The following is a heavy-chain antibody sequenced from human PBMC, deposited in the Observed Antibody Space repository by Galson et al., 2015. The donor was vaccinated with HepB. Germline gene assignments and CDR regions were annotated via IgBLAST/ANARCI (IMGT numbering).Heavy chain of an antibody. CDR1: GFTFDDYA. V-gene: IGHV3-43D*03. Sequence: SLRLSCAASGFTFDDYAMHWVRQVPGKGLEWVSLISWDGSTTYYADSVKGRCTISRDNNKNSVYLQMTSLRAEDTALYYCAKGRASDRGSYYGLDVWGQGTTVTVSS. CDR2: ISWDGSTT. D-gene: IGHD3-22*01. J-gene: IGHJ6*02. CDR3: AKGRASDRGSYYGLDV.